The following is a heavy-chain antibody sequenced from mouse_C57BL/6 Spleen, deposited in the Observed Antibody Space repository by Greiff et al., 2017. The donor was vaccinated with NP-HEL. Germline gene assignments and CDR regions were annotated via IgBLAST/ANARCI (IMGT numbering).Heavy chain of an antibody. CDR2: INPNNGGT. Sequence: EVQLQQSGPELVKPGASVKIPCKASGYTLTDYNMDWVKQSHGKSLEWIGDINPNNGGTIYNQKFKGKATLTVDKSSSTAYMELRSLTSEDTAVYYCARSYYGSSYYFDYWGQGTTLTVSS. V-gene: IGHV1-18*01. CDR1: GYTLTDYN. D-gene: IGHD1-1*01. CDR3: ARSYYGSSYYFDY. J-gene: IGHJ2*01.